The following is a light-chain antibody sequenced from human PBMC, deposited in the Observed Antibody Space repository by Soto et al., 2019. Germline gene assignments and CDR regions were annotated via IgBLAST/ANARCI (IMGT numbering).Light chain of an antibody. CDR2: DAS. CDR1: QSISTY. Sequence: EILLTQTPPTLSLSPRESARLSCLASQSISTYLGWYQQKPGQAPRLLIYDASNRATGIPARFSGSGSGTDFTLTISSLEPEDFAVYYCQQRSNWPLTFGGGSKVDNK. CDR3: QQRSNWPLT. J-gene: IGKJ4*01. V-gene: IGKV3-11*01.